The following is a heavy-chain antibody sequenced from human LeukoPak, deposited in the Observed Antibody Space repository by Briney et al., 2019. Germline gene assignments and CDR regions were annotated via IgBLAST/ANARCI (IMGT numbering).Heavy chain of an antibody. J-gene: IGHJ5*02. CDR1: GGSVSSGSYY. D-gene: IGHD1-26*01. Sequence: SETLSLTCTVSGGSVSSGSYYWSWIRQPPGKGLEWIGYIYYSGSTNYNPSLKSRVTISVDTSKNQFSLKLSSVTAADTAVYYCASNLSGSYYNWFDPWAREPWSPPPQ. V-gene: IGHV4-61*01. CDR2: IYYSGST. CDR3: ASNLSGSYYNWFDP.